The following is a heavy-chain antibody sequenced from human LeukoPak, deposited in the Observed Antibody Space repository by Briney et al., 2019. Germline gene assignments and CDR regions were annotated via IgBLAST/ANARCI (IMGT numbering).Heavy chain of an antibody. D-gene: IGHD4-11*01. Sequence: SETLSLTCAVSGYSISSGYYWGWIRQPPGKGLEWIGSIYHSGSTYYNPSLKSRVTISVDTSKNQFSLKLSSVTAADTAVHYCARGYSNYQNYFDYWGQGTLVTVSS. CDR2: IYHSGST. V-gene: IGHV4-38-2*01. J-gene: IGHJ4*02. CDR3: ARGYSNYQNYFDY. CDR1: GYSISSGYY.